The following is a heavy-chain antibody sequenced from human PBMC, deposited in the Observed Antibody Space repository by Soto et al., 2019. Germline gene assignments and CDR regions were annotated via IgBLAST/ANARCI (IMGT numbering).Heavy chain of an antibody. J-gene: IGHJ6*02. D-gene: IGHD3-16*01. Sequence: ALRLSCAASGFPFSNFVMHWVRQAPGKGLEWVAVISYDGNNEYHADSVKGRFTISRDNSRNTLYLQMNSLRGEDTAVYYCARDRGSGMDVWGQGTTVTVSS. V-gene: IGHV3-30*04. CDR3: ARDRGSGMDV. CDR1: GFPFSNFV. CDR2: ISYDGNNE.